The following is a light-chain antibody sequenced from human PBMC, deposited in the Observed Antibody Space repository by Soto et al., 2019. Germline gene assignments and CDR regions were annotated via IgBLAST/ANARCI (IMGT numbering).Light chain of an antibody. Sequence: DIQMTQSPSSLSASIGDRVTITSRASQGISNYLVWYQQKPGKVPTLLIYAASTLQSGVPSRFSGSGSGTDFTLTINSLQPEDAATYYCQKYNTVPWTFGQGTKVEIK. CDR2: AAS. CDR3: QKYNTVPWT. J-gene: IGKJ1*01. CDR1: QGISNY. V-gene: IGKV1-27*01.